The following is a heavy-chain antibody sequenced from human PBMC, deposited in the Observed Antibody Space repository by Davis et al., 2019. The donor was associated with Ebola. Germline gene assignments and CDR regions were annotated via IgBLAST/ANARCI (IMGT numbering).Heavy chain of an antibody. CDR1: GFTFSSYA. J-gene: IGHJ3*02. D-gene: IGHD2-15*01. Sequence: GESLKTSCAAPGFTFSSYAMHWLRQAPGKGLEWVEVISYDGSNKYYADSVKGRFTITRDNSKNTLYLQMNSLRAEDTAVYYCARAGDIVVVVAAAFDIWGQGTMVTVSS. V-gene: IGHV3-30-3*01. CDR3: ARAGDIVVVVAAAFDI. CDR2: ISYDGSNK.